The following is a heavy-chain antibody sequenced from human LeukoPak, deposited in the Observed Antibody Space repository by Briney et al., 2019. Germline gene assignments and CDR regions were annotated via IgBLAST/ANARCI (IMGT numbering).Heavy chain of an antibody. CDR3: ARAAQSSSSWYLAYYYYYMDV. Sequence: SETLSLTCTVSGGSIISYYWSWIRQPPGKGLEWIGYIYYSGSTNYNPSLKSRVTISVDTSKNQFSLKLSSVTAADTAVYYCARAAQSSSSWYLAYYYYYMDVWGKGTAVTVSS. V-gene: IGHV4-59*01. CDR1: GGSIISYY. CDR2: IYYSGST. D-gene: IGHD6-13*01. J-gene: IGHJ6*03.